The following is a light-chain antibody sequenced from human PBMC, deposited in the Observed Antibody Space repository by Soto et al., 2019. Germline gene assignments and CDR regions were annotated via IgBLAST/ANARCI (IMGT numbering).Light chain of an antibody. V-gene: IGKV1-5*01. CDR2: DAS. CDR1: QIISSW. CDR3: QQYNSYSRLT. Sequence: IQITQSPSTLSGTVGDRVTMTCRASQIISSWLAWYQQKPGKAPKLLIYDASSLESGVPSRFSGSGSGTGFTLTISSLQPDDFATYYCQQYNSYSRLTFGGRTMVDI. J-gene: IGKJ4*01.